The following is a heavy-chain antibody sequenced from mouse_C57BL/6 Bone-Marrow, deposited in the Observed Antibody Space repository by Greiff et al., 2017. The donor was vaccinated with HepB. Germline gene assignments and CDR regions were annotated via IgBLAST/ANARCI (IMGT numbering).Heavy chain of an antibody. Sequence: EVQLVESGAELVRPGASVKLSCTASGFNIKDDYMHWVKQRPEQGLEWIGWIDPENGDTEYASKFQGKATITADTSSNTAYLQLSSLTSEDTAVYYCTRIYDGYSQGAMDYWGQGTSVTVSS. CDR2: IDPENGDT. CDR3: TRIYDGYSQGAMDY. D-gene: IGHD2-3*01. V-gene: IGHV14-4*01. CDR1: GFNIKDDY. J-gene: IGHJ4*01.